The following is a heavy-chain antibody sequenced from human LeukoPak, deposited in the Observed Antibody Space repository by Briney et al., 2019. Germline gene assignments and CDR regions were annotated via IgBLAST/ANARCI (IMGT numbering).Heavy chain of an antibody. Sequence: GGSLRLSCVASGFDVNDNFMIWVRQAPGQGLEWVSIIYASGGTYHAESVKGRFNAFRDTSKNTIFLQMNNLRADDTAIYYCVWRHDYWGQGTLVTVSS. CDR1: GFDVNDNF. CDR3: VWRHDY. CDR2: IYASGGT. V-gene: IGHV3-53*01. D-gene: IGHD2-21*01. J-gene: IGHJ4*02.